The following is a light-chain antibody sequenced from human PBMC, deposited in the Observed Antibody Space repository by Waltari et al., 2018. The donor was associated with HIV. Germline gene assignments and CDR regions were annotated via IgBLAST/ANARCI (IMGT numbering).Light chain of an antibody. CDR3: GTLDDSLNVVV. V-gene: IGLV1-51*01. CDR1: SSNVGNNL. Sequence: SVLTQPPSVSAAPGQTVSISCSGFSSNVGNNLVSWYQEIPGTAPKLLIYDNNNGPSGIRDRFSGSKPATSATLVITGLQTGDEADYFCGTLDDSLNVVVFGGGTKVTV. J-gene: IGLJ2*01. CDR2: DNN.